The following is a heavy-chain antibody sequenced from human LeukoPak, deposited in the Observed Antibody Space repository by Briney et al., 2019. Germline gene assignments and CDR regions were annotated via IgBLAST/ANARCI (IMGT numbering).Heavy chain of an antibody. CDR1: GYTFTDYY. CDR3: ARALRGKNYYDSSGYYGY. J-gene: IGHJ4*02. V-gene: IGHV1-2*02. CDR2: INPSSGGT. D-gene: IGHD3-22*01. Sequence: ASVKVSCKASGYTFTDYYLHWVRQAPGQGLEWMGWINPSSGGTDYAQKFQGRVTMTGDTSISTAYMELSSLRSEGTAVYYCARALRGKNYYDSSGYYGYWGQGTLVTVSS.